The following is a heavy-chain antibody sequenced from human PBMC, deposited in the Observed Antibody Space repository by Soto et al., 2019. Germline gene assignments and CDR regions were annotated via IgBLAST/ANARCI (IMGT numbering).Heavy chain of an antibody. CDR3: AREIVMDTIGDYYYYMHV. J-gene: IGHJ6*03. CDR2: ISSSTGTI. CDR1: GFDFSSHG. Sequence: EVQLVESGGALVQPGGSLRLSCAASGFDFSSHGMHWVRQAPGKGLEWVSYISSSTGTIYYGDSVKGRFTISRDNVQNSLDLQIPSLRAEDTAVYYCAREIVMDTIGDYYYYMHVWGTGTTVTASS. V-gene: IGHV3-48*01. D-gene: IGHD5-12*01.